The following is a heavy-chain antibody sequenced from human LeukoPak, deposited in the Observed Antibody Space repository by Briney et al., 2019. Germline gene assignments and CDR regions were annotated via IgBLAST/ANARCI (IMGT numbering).Heavy chain of an antibody. Sequence: GGSLRLSCAASGFTSSNYAMTWVRQAPGRGLEWVSAISGTGTTTYYANSVKGRFTISRGNSRNTLYSQMNSLRVEDTATYYCAKDLNRDFWSGYSGTFTNWGQGTLVTVSS. CDR2: ISGTGTTT. D-gene: IGHD3-3*01. J-gene: IGHJ4*02. V-gene: IGHV3-23*01. CDR3: AKDLNRDFWSGYSGTFTN. CDR1: GFTSSNYA.